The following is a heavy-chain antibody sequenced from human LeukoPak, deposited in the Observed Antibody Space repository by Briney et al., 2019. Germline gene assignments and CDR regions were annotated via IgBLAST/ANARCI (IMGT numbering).Heavy chain of an antibody. J-gene: IGHJ6*03. CDR1: GGTFSSYA. D-gene: IGHD2-15*01. CDR3: AVVCSGGRCYPTGARYYYYMDV. V-gene: IGHV1-69*05. Sequence: SVKVSCKASGGTFSSYAISWVRQAPGQGLEWMGGIIPIFGTANYAQKFQGRVTTTTDESTSTAYMELSSLRSEDTAVYYCAVVCSGGRCYPTGARYYYYMDVWGKGTTVTVSS. CDR2: IIPIFGTA.